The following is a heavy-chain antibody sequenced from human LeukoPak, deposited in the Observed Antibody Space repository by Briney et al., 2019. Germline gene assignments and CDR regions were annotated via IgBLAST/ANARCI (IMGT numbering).Heavy chain of an antibody. CDR1: GFTLSDHD. CDR3: TRVGLRGVTGDYHALDV. V-gene: IGHV3-13*01. Sequence: GGSLGLSCAASGFTLSDHDMHWVRQVTGKGLEWVAVIFSSGDTYYAGSVKGRFTISRENAKNSLHLQMSSLRAGDTAVYYCTRVGLRGVTGDYHALDVWGQGTTVTVSS. CDR2: IFSSGDT. J-gene: IGHJ6*02. D-gene: IGHD2-21*02.